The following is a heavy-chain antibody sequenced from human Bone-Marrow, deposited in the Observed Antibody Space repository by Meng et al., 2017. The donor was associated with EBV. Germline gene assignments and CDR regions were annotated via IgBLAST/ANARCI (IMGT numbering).Heavy chain of an antibody. CDR1: GGSFSGSD. CDR3: ATWNNNGWYYGY. CDR2: INLGGNT. Sequence: HVQLLQWGAGLLKPSETLSLTCAVYGGSFSGSDWSWIRQPPGKGLEWIGEINLGGNTNYNPSLKSRVSISVDTSKNHFSLKVNSVTAADTAVYFCATWNNNGWYYGYWGQGTLVTVSS. J-gene: IGHJ4*01. V-gene: IGHV4-34*01. D-gene: IGHD6-19*01.